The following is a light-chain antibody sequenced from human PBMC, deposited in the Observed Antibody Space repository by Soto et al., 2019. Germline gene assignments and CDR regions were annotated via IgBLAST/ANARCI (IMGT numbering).Light chain of an antibody. Sequence: DTQMTQSPSSLSASVGDRVTITCQASQDISNYLNWYQQKPGKAPKLLIYDASKLETGVPARVSGSGSGRVCTVTISHQQTEDSAKYYCQQYDNLPLTVGPGNKVDI. CDR2: DAS. CDR3: QQYDNLPLT. V-gene: IGKV1-33*01. CDR1: QDISNY. J-gene: IGKJ3*01.